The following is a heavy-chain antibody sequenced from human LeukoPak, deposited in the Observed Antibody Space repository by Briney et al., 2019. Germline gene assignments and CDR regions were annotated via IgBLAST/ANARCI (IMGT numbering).Heavy chain of an antibody. V-gene: IGHV3-23*01. CDR3: AKNGDRGAYCSGGSCYPYYYYYMDV. D-gene: IGHD2-15*01. J-gene: IGHJ6*03. CDR1: GITFGSYG. Sequence: GGSLRLSCAASGITFGSYGMSWVRQAPGKGLEWVSSISSTGGTTYYADSVKGRFTISRDNSKNTLYLQMNSLRAEDTAIYYCAKNGDRGAYCSGGSCYPYYYYYMDVWGKGTTVTISS. CDR2: ISSTGGTT.